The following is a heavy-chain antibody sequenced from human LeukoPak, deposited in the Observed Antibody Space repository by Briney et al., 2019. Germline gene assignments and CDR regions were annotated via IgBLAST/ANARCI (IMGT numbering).Heavy chain of an antibody. V-gene: IGHV4-39*07. CDR3: ARSLNSGYDLGGFDY. Sequence: SETLSLTCTVSGGSITSSSYYWGWIRQPPGKGLEWIGSIYYSGSTYYNPSLKSRVTISVDTSKNQFSLKLSSVTAADTAVYYCARSLNSGYDLGGFDYWGQGTLVTVSS. J-gene: IGHJ4*02. CDR1: GGSITSSSYY. CDR2: IYYSGST. D-gene: IGHD5-12*01.